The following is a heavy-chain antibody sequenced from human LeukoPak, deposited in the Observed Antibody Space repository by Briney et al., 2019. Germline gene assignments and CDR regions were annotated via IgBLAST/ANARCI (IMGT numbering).Heavy chain of an antibody. V-gene: IGHV1-18*01. CDR3: ARVGDYYDSSRGAFYY. CDR2: INVYSGNT. Sequence: ASVKVSCKASGYTFISYGISWARQAPGQGLEWMGWINVYSGNTNYAQKLQGRVTMTTDTSTSTAYMELRSLRSDDTAVYYCARVGDYYDSSRGAFYYWGQGTLVTVSS. CDR1: GYTFISYG. J-gene: IGHJ4*02. D-gene: IGHD3-22*01.